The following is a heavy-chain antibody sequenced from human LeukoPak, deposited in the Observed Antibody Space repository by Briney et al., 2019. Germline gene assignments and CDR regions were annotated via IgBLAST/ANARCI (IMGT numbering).Heavy chain of an antibody. J-gene: IGHJ4*02. Sequence: GGSLRLSCAASGFTFSNYGLSWVRQAPGKGLEWVSGITGSGGSTYYADSVKGRFTISRDNSKNTLYLQMNSLRAEDTAVYYCARETRERQWPSKGLDYWGQGTLVTVSS. D-gene: IGHD6-19*01. CDR2: ITGSGGST. CDR1: GFTFSNYG. CDR3: ARETRERQWPSKGLDY. V-gene: IGHV3-23*01.